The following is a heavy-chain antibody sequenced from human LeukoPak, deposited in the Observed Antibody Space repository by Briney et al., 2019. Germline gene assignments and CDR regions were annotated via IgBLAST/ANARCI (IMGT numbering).Heavy chain of an antibody. V-gene: IGHV4-34*01. J-gene: IGHJ3*02. CDR2: INHSGST. D-gene: IGHD3-10*01. CDR1: GGSFSGYY. Sequence: SETLSLTCAVYGGSFSGYYWSWIRQPPGKGLEWIGEINHSGSTNYNPSLKSRVTMSVDTSKNQFSLKLSSVTAADTAVYYCASPASYGSGNDAFDIWGQGTMVTVSS. CDR3: ASPASYGSGNDAFDI.